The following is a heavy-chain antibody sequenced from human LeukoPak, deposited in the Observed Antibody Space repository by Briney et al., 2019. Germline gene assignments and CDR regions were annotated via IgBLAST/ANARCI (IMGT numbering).Heavy chain of an antibody. Sequence: PGGSLRLSCAASGFTFSNYEMNWVRQAPGKGLEWVSYISRSASNIYYADSVQGRFTISRDNAKNSLYLQMNSLRAEDTAVYYCTTFYTRLTDYWGQGTLVTVSS. CDR2: ISRSASNI. J-gene: IGHJ4*02. CDR1: GFTFSNYE. V-gene: IGHV3-48*03. CDR3: TTFYTRLTDY. D-gene: IGHD2/OR15-2a*01.